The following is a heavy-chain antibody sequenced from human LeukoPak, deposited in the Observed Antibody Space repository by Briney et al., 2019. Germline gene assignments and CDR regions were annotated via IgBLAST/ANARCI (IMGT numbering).Heavy chain of an antibody. V-gene: IGHV3-21*01. J-gene: IGHJ4*02. D-gene: IGHD3-10*01. CDR3: ARGPWVRGLVGYFDY. CDR1: GFTVSSNY. CDR2: INNDGSYI. Sequence: GGSLRLSWAASGFTVSSNYMSWVSQAPGKGLEWVSSINNDGSYIYYAGSVKGRFTISRDNAKNSLYLRLNSLRVEDTAVYYCARGPWVRGLVGYFDYWGQGTLVTVSS.